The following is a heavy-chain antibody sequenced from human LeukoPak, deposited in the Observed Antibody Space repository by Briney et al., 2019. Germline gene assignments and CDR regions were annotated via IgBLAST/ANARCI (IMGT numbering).Heavy chain of an antibody. CDR1: GFTFSSYS. CDR2: ISSSSSYI. Sequence: GGSLRLSCAASGFTFSSYSMNWVRQAPGKGLEWVSSISSSSSYIYYADSVKGRFTISRDNSKNTLYLQMNSLRAEDTAVYYCAKGGAAGTPFDYWGQGTLVTVSS. V-gene: IGHV3-21*04. J-gene: IGHJ4*02. CDR3: AKGGAAGTPFDY. D-gene: IGHD6-13*01.